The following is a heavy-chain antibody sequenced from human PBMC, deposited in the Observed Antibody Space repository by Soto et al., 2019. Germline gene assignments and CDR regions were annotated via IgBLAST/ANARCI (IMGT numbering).Heavy chain of an antibody. V-gene: IGHV3-23*01. CDR3: TTGGLDTAIPSDY. D-gene: IGHD5-18*01. CDR1: GFTFSSYS. J-gene: IGHJ4*02. CDR2: ISGSGSGT. Sequence: GGSLRLSCAASGFTFSSYSIYWVRQAPGKGLEWVSGISGSGSGTYYADSVKGRFTISRDNSKNTLSLQMNSLRAEDTAVYYCTTGGLDTAIPSDYWGQGTLVTVSS.